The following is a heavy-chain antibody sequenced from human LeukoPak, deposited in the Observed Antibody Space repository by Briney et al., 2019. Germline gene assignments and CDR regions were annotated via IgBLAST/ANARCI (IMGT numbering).Heavy chain of an antibody. CDR3: AREYAAAGYFDY. V-gene: IGHV3-30*04. D-gene: IGHD6-13*01. CDR2: ISYDGSNK. J-gene: IGHJ4*02. Sequence: GGSLRLSCAASGFTFSSYAMHWVRQAPGKGLEGVAVISYDGSNKYYADSVKGRFTISRDNSKNTLYQQMNSLRAEDTAEYYCAREYAAAGYFDYWGQGTLVTVSS. CDR1: GFTFSSYA.